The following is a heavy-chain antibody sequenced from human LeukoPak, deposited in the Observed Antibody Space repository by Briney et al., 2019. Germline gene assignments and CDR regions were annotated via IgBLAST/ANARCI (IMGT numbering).Heavy chain of an antibody. J-gene: IGHJ4*02. CDR2: ISWNSGSI. D-gene: IGHD6-6*01. CDR3: AKATYSTSPGYYFDY. V-gene: IGHV3-9*01. Sequence: QTGGSLRLSCAASGFTFDDYAMHWVRQAPGKGLGWVSGISWNSGSIAYADSVKGRFTISRDNAKNSLYLQMNSLRAEDTAFYYCAKATYSTSPGYYFDYWGQGTLVTVSS. CDR1: GFTFDDYA.